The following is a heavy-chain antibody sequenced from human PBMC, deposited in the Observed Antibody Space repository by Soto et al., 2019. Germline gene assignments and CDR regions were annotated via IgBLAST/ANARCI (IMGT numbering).Heavy chain of an antibody. Sequence: GGSLRLSCGASGFTFSTYAMSWVRQAPGKGPEWVSVLSGSGGSTYYADSVKGRFTISRDNSKNTLYLQLNSLRADDTAVYYCARAPYCSSTSCLSNYYYGMDVWGQGTTVTVSS. CDR2: LSGSGGST. CDR1: GFTFSTYA. CDR3: ARAPYCSSTSCLSNYYYGMDV. D-gene: IGHD2-2*01. J-gene: IGHJ6*02. V-gene: IGHV3-23*01.